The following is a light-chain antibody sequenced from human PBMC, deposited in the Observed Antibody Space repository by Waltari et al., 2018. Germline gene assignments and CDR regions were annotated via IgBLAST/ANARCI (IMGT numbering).Light chain of an antibody. J-gene: IGKJ2*01. Sequence: VLTQSPATLSLSPGETVTLSCRASQNVGRYLAWYQQNAGRAPRLLIYDASSRATGIPVRFSGSGSGTDFTLTITTLESEDFAVYYCQQRRAFGQGTKLEI. CDR2: DAS. V-gene: IGKV3-11*01. CDR1: QNVGRY. CDR3: QQRRA.